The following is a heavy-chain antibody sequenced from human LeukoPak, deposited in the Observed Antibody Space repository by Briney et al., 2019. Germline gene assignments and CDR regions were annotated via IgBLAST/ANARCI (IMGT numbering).Heavy chain of an antibody. V-gene: IGHV3-13*01. J-gene: IGHJ4*02. CDR3: ARLNSGWGIPDY. Sequence: GGSLRLSCSASGFIFSDYDMYWVRQVAGGGLEWVSGVGATGDTSYPDSVKGRFTISRDNAKNSLYLQMNSLRVGDTAIYYCARLNSGWGIPDYWGQGILVAVSS. D-gene: IGHD6-25*01. CDR1: GFIFSDYD. CDR2: VGATGDT.